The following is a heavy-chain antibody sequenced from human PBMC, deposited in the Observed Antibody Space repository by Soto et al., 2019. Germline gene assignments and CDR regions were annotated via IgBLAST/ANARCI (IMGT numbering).Heavy chain of an antibody. CDR2: INHSGST. CDR3: ARGNGPTQEHYYYYGMDV. V-gene: IGHV4-34*01. Sequence: PSETLSLTCAVYGGSFSGYYWTWIRQPPGTGLEWIGEINHSGSTNYNPSLKSRVTISVDTSKNQFSLKLSSVTAADTAVYYCARGNGPTQEHYYYYGMDVWGQGTTVTVSS. D-gene: IGHD1-1*01. J-gene: IGHJ6*02. CDR1: GGSFSGYY.